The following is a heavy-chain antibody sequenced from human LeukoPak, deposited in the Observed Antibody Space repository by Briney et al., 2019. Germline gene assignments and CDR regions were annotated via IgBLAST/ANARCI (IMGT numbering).Heavy chain of an antibody. Sequence: SETLSLTCGVYGGSLSGYVWTWIRQPPGKGLEWIGEINHSGSTNYNPSLKSRVTISVDTSKNQFSLKLNSVTAADTAVYYCARIHGWFANAFDPWGQGTLVTVSS. D-gene: IGHD3-10*01. J-gene: IGHJ5*02. CDR3: ARIHGWFANAFDP. CDR1: GGSLSGYV. CDR2: INHSGST. V-gene: IGHV4-34*01.